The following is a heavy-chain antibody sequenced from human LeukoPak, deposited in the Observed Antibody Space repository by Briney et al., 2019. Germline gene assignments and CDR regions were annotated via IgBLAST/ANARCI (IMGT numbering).Heavy chain of an antibody. CDR2: ISSSSSTI. CDR3: GRDRLIGGLDP. CDR1: GFTFSSYS. Sequence: GGSLRLSCAASGFTFSSYSMNWVRQAPGKGLEWVSYISSSSSTIYYADSVKGRFTISRDNAKNSLYLQMNSLRAEDTAVYYCGRDRLIGGLDPWGQGTLVTVSS. J-gene: IGHJ5*02. V-gene: IGHV3-48*01. D-gene: IGHD7-27*01.